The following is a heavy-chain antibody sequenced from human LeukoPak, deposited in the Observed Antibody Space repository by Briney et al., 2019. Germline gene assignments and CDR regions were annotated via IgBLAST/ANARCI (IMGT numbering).Heavy chain of an antibody. CDR2: ISGSGGST. V-gene: IGHV3-23*01. CDR1: GFTFSSYA. CDR3: AKEGTQYCSSTSCYLDAFDT. J-gene: IGHJ3*02. Sequence: GGSLRLSCAASGFTFSSYAMSWVRQAPGKGLEWVSAISGSGGSTYYADSVKGRFTISRDNSKNTLYLQMNSLRAEDTAVYYCAKEGTQYCSSTSCYLDAFDTWGQGTMVTVSS. D-gene: IGHD2-2*01.